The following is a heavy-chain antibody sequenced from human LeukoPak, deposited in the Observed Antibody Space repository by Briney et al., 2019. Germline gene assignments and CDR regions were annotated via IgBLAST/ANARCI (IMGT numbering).Heavy chain of an antibody. V-gene: IGHV3-73*01. CDR1: GFTFSDAT. Sequence: GGSLRLSCAASGFTFSDATIYWVRQVSGKGLEWLGHIRTKANNYATAVAASVKGRFTIARLDSRNTAYLQMNSLKSEDTAVYYCSGWDGSYEYWGQGTLVTVSS. CDR3: SGWDGSYEY. CDR2: IRTKANNYAT. J-gene: IGHJ4*02. D-gene: IGHD3-10*01.